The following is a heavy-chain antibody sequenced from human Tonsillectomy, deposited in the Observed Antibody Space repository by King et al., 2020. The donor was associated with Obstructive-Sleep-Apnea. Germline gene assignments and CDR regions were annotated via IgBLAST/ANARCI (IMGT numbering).Heavy chain of an antibody. CDR3: TRANYFDY. J-gene: IGHJ4*02. Sequence: QLQESGPGLVKPSETLSLTCSVSGGAISSYYWSWFWQPPGKGLEWGGSSYYSGTTNYYPSLKSRVTISVDTSKNQFYLKLTSVTAADTAVYYCTRANYFDYWGQGTLVTVSS. CDR1: GGAISSYY. V-gene: IGHV4-59*13. CDR2: SYYSGTT.